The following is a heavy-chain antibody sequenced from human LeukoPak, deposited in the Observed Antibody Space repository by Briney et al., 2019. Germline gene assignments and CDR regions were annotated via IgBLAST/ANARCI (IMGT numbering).Heavy chain of an antibody. V-gene: IGHV5-51*01. CDR1: GYSFVGYW. Sequence: GESLKISCKGSGYSFVGYWVGWVRQMPGKGLEFMGIIYPGDSETRCSPSFQGLVTISVDKSISTAYLHWSSLKASDTAMYYCARLRDYDSTGYSIDYWGQGTLVTVSS. CDR3: ARLRDYDSTGYSIDY. J-gene: IGHJ4*02. D-gene: IGHD3-22*01. CDR2: IYPGDSET.